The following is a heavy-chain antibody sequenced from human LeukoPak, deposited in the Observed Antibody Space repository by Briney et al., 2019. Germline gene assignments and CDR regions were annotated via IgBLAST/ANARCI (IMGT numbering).Heavy chain of an antibody. CDR1: GYSFTSYW. D-gene: IGHD3-16*01. J-gene: IGHJ6*04. CDR2: IYPGDSDT. Sequence: GESLQISCKGSGYSFTSYWTGWVRQMPGKGLEWMGIIYPGDSDTRYSPSFQGQVTISADKSISTAYLQWSSLKASDTAMYYCARAGYDYYYGMDVWGKGTTVTVSS. CDR3: ARAGYDYYYGMDV. V-gene: IGHV5-51*01.